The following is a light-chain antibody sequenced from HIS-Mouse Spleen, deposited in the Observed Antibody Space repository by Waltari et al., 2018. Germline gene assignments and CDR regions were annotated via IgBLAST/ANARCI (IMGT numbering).Light chain of an antibody. J-gene: IGLJ3*02. CDR3: AAWDDSLSGPV. CDR2: EGS. Sequence: QSALTQPASVSGSPGQSITISCTGTSRDVGRYNLVSWYQQHPGKAPKLMIYEGSKRPSGVSNRFSGSKSGTSASLAISGLRSEDEADYYCAAWDDSLSGPVFGGGTKLTVL. V-gene: IGLV2-14*02. CDR1: SRDVGRYNL.